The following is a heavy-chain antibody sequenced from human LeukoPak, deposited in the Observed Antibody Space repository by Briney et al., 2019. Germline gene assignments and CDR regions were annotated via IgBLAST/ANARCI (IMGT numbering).Heavy chain of an antibody. J-gene: IGHJ4*02. Sequence: GGSLRLSCAASGFTFSTYWMHWARQDPGKGLVWVARINSDGSNTIYADSVKGRFTISRDNAKNTLYLQMNSLRAEDTAVYYCTRGYVGIDYWGQGTLVTVSS. CDR2: INSDGSNT. V-gene: IGHV3-74*01. CDR3: TRGYVGIDY. CDR1: GFTFSTYW. D-gene: IGHD5-12*01.